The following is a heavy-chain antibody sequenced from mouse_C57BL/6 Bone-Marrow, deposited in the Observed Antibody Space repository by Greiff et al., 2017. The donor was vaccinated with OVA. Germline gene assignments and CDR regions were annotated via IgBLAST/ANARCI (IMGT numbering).Heavy chain of an antibody. D-gene: IGHD1-1*01. CDR3: ARLPHYFDY. J-gene: IGHJ2*01. Sequence: EVQLQASGGGLVKPGGSLKLSCAASGFTFSSYAMSWVRQTPEKRLEWVATISDGGSYTYYPDNVKGRFTISRDNAKNNLYLQMSHLKSEDTAMYYCARLPHYFDYWGQGTTLTVSS. CDR2: ISDGGSYT. CDR1: GFTFSSYA. V-gene: IGHV5-4*01.